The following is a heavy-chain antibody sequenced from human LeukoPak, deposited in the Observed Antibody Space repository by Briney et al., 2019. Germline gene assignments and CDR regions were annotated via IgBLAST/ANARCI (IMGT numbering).Heavy chain of an antibody. CDR2: IYYSGST. CDR3: AREELNYGSGSYYKY. CDR1: GGSISSGDYY. J-gene: IGHJ4*02. V-gene: IGHV4-30-4*01. D-gene: IGHD3-10*01. Sequence: SETLSLTCTVSGGSISSGDYYWSWIRQPPGKGLEWIGYIYYSGSTYYNPSLKSRVTISVDTSENQFSLKLSSVTAADTAVYYCAREELNYGSGSYYKYWGQGTLVTVSS.